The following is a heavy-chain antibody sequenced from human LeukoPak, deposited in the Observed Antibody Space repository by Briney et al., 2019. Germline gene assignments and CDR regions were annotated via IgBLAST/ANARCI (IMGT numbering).Heavy chain of an antibody. J-gene: IGHJ6*02. CDR2: ISSSSSYI. CDR3: AGAPLGYYYGMDV. V-gene: IGHV3-21*01. CDR1: GFTFSSYS. Sequence: KTGGSLRLSCAASGFTFSSYSMNWVRQAPGKGLEWVSSISSSSSYIYYADSVKGRFTISRDNSKNTLYLQMNSLRAEDTAVYYCAGAPLGYYYGMDVWGQGTTVTVSS.